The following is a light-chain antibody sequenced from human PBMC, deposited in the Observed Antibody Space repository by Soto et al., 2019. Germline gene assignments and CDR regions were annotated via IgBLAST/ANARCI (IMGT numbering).Light chain of an antibody. CDR2: DAS. V-gene: IGKV3-11*01. Sequence: ENVFTQSPATLSLSPGERAALSCRASQSVSSYLAWYQHKPGQAPRLLIYDASNRATGIPARFSGSGSGTDFTLTISSLEPEDFAVYYCQQRSNLPLTFGGGTKVDIK. J-gene: IGKJ4*01. CDR3: QQRSNLPLT. CDR1: QSVSSY.